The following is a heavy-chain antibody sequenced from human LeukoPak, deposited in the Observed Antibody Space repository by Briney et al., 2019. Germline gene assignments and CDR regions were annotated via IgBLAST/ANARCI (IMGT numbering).Heavy chain of an antibody. CDR2: ISGSGGST. V-gene: IGHV3-23*01. J-gene: IGHJ6*02. CDR3: TRGGTRRENYYSPMDV. D-gene: IGHD3-16*01. CDR1: GFTFSSYA. Sequence: GGSLRLSCAASGFTFSSYAMSWVRQAPGKGLEWVSAISGSGGSTYYADSVKGRFTISRDNSKNTLYLQMNSLKIEDTAVYFCTRGGTRRENYYSPMDVWGQGTTVTVSS.